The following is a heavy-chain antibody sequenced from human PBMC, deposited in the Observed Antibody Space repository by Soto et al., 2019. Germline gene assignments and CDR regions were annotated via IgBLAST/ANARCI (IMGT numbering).Heavy chain of an antibody. CDR3: AKGRPSLGGTGRGAMDV. J-gene: IGHJ6*02. D-gene: IGHD3-16*01. CDR1: GFTFSRFA. Sequence: EVQLLESGGGLVQPGASLRLSCEASGFTFSRFAMSWVRQAPGKGLEWVSGITGDGRNTYYANSMEGRFTVSRDNAKDTMYLQMNSLRADDTAVYYCAKGRPSLGGTGRGAMDVWGQGTTVTVSS. V-gene: IGHV3-23*01. CDR2: ITGDGRNT.